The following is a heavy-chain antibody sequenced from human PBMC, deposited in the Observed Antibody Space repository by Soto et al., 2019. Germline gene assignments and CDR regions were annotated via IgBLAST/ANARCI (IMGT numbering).Heavy chain of an antibody. CDR1: GGSISSSSYY. CDR3: ARQRWLQFYFDY. Sequence: SETLSLTCTVSGGSISSSSYYWGWIRQPPGKGLEWIGSIYYSGSTYYNPSLKSRVTISVDTSKNQFSLKLSSVTAADTAVYYCARQRWLQFYFDYWGQGTLVTVSS. CDR2: IYYSGST. D-gene: IGHD5-12*01. J-gene: IGHJ4*02. V-gene: IGHV4-39*01.